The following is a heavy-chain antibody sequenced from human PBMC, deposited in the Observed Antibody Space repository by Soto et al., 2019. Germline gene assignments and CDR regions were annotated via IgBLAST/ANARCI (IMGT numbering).Heavy chain of an antibody. Sequence: SETLSLTCSVSGASITSGGSYWTWIRQHPGKGLEWIGNILYSEKNYYNPSLKSRVTISLDTSKNQFSLKVNSVTAADTAVYYCVRDWGTTLRMDVWGQGTTVTVSS. CDR2: ILYSEKN. CDR1: GASITSGGSY. V-gene: IGHV4-31*03. J-gene: IGHJ6*02. D-gene: IGHD3-16*01. CDR3: VRDWGTTLRMDV.